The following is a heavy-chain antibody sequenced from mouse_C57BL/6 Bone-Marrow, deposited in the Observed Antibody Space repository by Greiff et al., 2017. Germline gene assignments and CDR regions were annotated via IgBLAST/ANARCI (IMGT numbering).Heavy chain of an antibody. D-gene: IGHD2-13*01. CDR1: GFTFSSYG. V-gene: IGHV5-6*01. Sequence: DVQLVESGGDLVKPGGSLKLSCAASGFTFSSYGMSWVRQTPDKRLEWVATISSGGSYTYYPDSVKGRFTISRDNAKNTRYLQMSSLKSEDTAMYYCARRVIYWYFDVWGTGTTVTVAS. J-gene: IGHJ1*03. CDR2: ISSGGSYT. CDR3: ARRVIYWYFDV.